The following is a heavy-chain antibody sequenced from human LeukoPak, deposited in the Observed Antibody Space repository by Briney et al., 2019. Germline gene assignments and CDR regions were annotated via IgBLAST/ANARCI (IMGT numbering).Heavy chain of an antibody. CDR1: GYTFTSYY. J-gene: IGHJ3*02. Sequence: GASVKVSCKASGYTFTSYYMHWVRQAPGQGLEWMGIINPSGGSTSYAQKFQGRVTMTRDTSTSTVYMELSSLRSEDTAVYYCARAEKVLRFLGVPIGPAFDIWGQGTMVTVSS. V-gene: IGHV1-46*01. CDR2: INPSGGST. D-gene: IGHD3-3*01. CDR3: ARAEKVLRFLGVPIGPAFDI.